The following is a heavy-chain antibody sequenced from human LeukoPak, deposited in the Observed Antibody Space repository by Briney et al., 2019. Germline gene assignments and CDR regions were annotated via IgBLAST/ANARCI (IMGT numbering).Heavy chain of an antibody. CDR3: ATGGITILEFDY. V-gene: IGHV1-24*01. Sequence: ASVKVSCKVSGYTLTELSMHWVRQAPGKGLEWMGGFDPEDGETIYAQKFQGRVTMTEDTSTDTAYMELSSLRSEDAAVYYCATGGITILEFDYWGQGTLVTVSS. D-gene: IGHD3-9*01. J-gene: IGHJ4*02. CDR1: GYTLTELS. CDR2: FDPEDGET.